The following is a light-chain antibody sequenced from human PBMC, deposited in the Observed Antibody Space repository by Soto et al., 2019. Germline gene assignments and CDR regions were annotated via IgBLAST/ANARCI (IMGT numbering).Light chain of an antibody. CDR3: QQSYNIPPT. V-gene: IGKV1-9*01. CDR2: DSS. CDR1: YDISSS. J-gene: IGKJ1*01. Sequence: DIQLTQSPSFLSASVEDRVTISCRASYDISSSLAWYQQEPGKPPKLLIYDSSTLQTGVPSRFTGSGSGRKFTLTISGLQFGDFATYFCQQSYNIPPTFGQGTKVEI.